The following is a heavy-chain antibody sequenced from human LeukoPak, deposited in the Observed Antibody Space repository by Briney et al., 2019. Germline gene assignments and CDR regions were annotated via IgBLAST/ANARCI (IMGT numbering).Heavy chain of an antibody. D-gene: IGHD3-22*01. CDR1: GFTFGDYV. V-gene: IGHV3-49*03. CDR2: IRSKPYGGTT. CDR3: TRTGDYYDSSTYYYGLDY. J-gene: IGHJ4*02. Sequence: GGSLRLSCTGSGFTFGDYVMSWFRQAPAKGLEWVGFIRSKPYGGTTEYAASVKGRFTISRDDSKNIAYLQMNSLKTEDTAVFYCTRTGDYYDSSTYYYGLDYWGQGTLVTVSS.